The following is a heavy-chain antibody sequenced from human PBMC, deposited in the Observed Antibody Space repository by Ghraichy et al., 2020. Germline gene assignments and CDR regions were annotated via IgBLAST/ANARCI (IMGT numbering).Heavy chain of an antibody. CDR2: ISYSGRT. Sequence: SQTLSLTCTVSGGSVNCGIYYSAWIRQPPGKGLEWIGSISYSGRTYYNPSLKSRVSTFVDTSNNQFSLRLSSVTAADSAVYYCARLGPPGEILDWFDPWGQGTLVTAAS. D-gene: IGHD3-3*01. V-gene: IGHV4-39*01. J-gene: IGHJ5*02. CDR1: GGSVNCGIYY. CDR3: ARLGPPGEILDWFDP.